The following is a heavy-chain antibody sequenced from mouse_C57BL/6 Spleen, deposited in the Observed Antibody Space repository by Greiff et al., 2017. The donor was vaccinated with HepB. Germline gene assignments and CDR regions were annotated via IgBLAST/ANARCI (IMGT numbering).Heavy chain of an antibody. V-gene: IGHV5-4*03. CDR2: ISDGGSYT. CDR3: ARGRTGNFDY. D-gene: IGHD4-1*01. Sequence: EVKLMESGGGLVKPGGSLKLSCAASGFTFSSYAMSWVRQTPEKRLEWVATISDGGSYTYYPDNVKGRFTISRDNAKNNLYLQMSHLKSEDTAMYYCARGRTGNFDYWGQGTTLTVSS. J-gene: IGHJ2*01. CDR1: GFTFSSYA.